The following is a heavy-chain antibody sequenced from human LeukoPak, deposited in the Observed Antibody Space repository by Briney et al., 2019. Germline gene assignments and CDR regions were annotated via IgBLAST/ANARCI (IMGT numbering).Heavy chain of an antibody. V-gene: IGHV3-21*05. CDR3: ARDRGRSTVTPSYDAFDI. J-gene: IGHJ3*02. CDR2: ISSSSSYI. D-gene: IGHD4-17*01. CDR1: GFTFSSYR. Sequence: GGSLRLSCAASGFTFSSYRMNWVRQAPGKGLEWVSYISSSSSYIYYADSVKGRFTISRDNAKNSLYLQMNSLRAEDTAVYYCARDRGRSTVTPSYDAFDIWGQGTMVTVSS.